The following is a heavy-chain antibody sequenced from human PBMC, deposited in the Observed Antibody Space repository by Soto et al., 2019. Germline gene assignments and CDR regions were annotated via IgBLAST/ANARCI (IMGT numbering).Heavy chain of an antibody. Sequence: QVQLVESGGGEVQPGRSLTISCAASGFTFSTYGMHWVRQTPGKGLEWVAVISYDGTNKFYSDSVKGRFTISRDNFKNTLTMQMNSLRADDTAVYYCAKDLQSYGDYDYYCYGMDVWGRGTRVTVSS. CDR1: GFTFSTYG. CDR2: ISYDGTNK. CDR3: AKDLQSYGDYDYYCYGMDV. V-gene: IGHV3-30*18. D-gene: IGHD4-17*01. J-gene: IGHJ6*02.